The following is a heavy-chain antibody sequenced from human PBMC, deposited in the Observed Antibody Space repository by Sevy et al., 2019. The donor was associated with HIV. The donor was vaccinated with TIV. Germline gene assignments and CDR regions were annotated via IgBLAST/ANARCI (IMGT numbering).Heavy chain of an antibody. V-gene: IGHV3-21*01. CDR1: GFTFSSYS. CDR2: MSSSSSYI. D-gene: IGHD6-6*01. Sequence: GGYLRLYCAASGFTFSSYSMNWVRQAPGKGLVCVSSMSSSSSYIYYADSVKGRFTMSRDNAKNSLYLQMNSLRAEDTAVYYCARERAAHRSSSKDKAGGYFDYWGQGTLVTVSS. J-gene: IGHJ4*02. CDR3: ARERAAHRSSSKDKAGGYFDY.